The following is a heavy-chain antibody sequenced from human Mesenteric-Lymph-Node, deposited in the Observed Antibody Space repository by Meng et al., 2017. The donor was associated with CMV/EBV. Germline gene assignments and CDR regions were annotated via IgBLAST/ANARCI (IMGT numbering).Heavy chain of an antibody. CDR3: VRKGGGRAGGGVSYDFWSGSSHPMDV. J-gene: IGHJ6*02. V-gene: IGHV3-19*01. CDR1: GFTFSNSD. D-gene: IGHD3-3*01. CDR2: VSWNGSRT. Sequence: GESLKISCAASGFTFSNSDMNWVRQAPGKGLEWVSGVSWNGSRTHYADSVKGRFIISRDNSRNCLYQQMNSLGPEDMAVYYCVRKGGGRAGGGVSYDFWSGSSHPMDVWGQGTTVTVSS.